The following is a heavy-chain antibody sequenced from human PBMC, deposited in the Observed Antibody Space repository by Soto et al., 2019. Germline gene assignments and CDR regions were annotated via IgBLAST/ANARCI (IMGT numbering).Heavy chain of an antibody. V-gene: IGHV3-9*01. Sequence: PGGSLRLSCAASGFTFDDYAMHWVRQAPGKGLEWVSGISWNSGSIGYADSVKGRFTISRDNAKNSLYLQMNSLRAEDTALYYCAKARHGYYYDSSGYVGEFDYWGQGT. CDR3: AKARHGYYYDSSGYVGEFDY. CDR2: ISWNSGSI. D-gene: IGHD3-22*01. J-gene: IGHJ4*02. CDR1: GFTFDDYA.